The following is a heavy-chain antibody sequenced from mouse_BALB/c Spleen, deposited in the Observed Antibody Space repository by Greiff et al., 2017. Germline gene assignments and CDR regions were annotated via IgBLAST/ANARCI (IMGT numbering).Heavy chain of an antibody. Sequence: QVQLKESGAELMKPGASVKISCKATGYTFSSYWIEWVKQRPGHGLEWIGEILPGSGSTNYNEKFKGKATFTADTSSNTAYMQLSSLTSEDSAVYYCARGYGSRRGWFAYWGQGTLVTVSA. CDR2: ILPGSGST. J-gene: IGHJ3*01. V-gene: IGHV1-9*01. CDR3: ARGYGSRRGWFAY. CDR1: GYTFSSYW. D-gene: IGHD1-1*01.